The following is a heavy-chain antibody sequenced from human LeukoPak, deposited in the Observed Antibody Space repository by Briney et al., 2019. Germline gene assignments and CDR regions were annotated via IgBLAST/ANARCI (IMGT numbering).Heavy chain of an antibody. CDR1: GGSISSGDSY. V-gene: IGHV4-30-4*01. D-gene: IGHD6-19*01. CDR2: IYYSGST. Sequence: SETLSLTCTVSGGSISSGDSYWSWIRQPPGKGLEWIGYIYYSGSTYYNPSLKSRVTISVDTSKNQFSLKLSSVTAADTAVYYCARVRVAVAGVFDYWGQGTLVTVSS. J-gene: IGHJ4*02. CDR3: ARVRVAVAGVFDY.